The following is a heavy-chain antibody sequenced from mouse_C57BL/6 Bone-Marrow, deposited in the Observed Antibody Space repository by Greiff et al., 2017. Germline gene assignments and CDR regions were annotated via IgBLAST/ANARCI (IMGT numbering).Heavy chain of an antibody. V-gene: IGHV1-69*01. CDR3: ARGDGSSLYAMDY. CDR1: GYTFTSYW. D-gene: IGHD1-1*01. Sequence: VQLQQPGAELVMPGASVKLSCKASGYTFTSYWMHWVKQRPGQGLEWIGEIDPSDSYTNYNQKFKGKSTLTVDKSSSTAYMQLSSLTSEDSAVYYCARGDGSSLYAMDYWGQGTSVTVSS. CDR2: IDPSDSYT. J-gene: IGHJ4*01.